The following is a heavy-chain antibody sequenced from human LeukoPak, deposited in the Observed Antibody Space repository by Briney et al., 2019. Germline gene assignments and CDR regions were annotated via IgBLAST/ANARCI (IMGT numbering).Heavy chain of an antibody. CDR1: GFTFSSYW. D-gene: IGHD2-21*01. CDR2: INSDGSST. CDR3: ARRPWGGDQHMDV. V-gene: IGHV3-74*01. J-gene: IGHJ6*03. Sequence: GGSLRLSCAASGFTFSSYWMSWVRQAPGNGLVWVSRINSDGSSTSYADSVKGRFTISRDNAKNTLYLQMNSLRAEDTAVYYCARRPWGGDQHMDVWGKGTTVTVSS.